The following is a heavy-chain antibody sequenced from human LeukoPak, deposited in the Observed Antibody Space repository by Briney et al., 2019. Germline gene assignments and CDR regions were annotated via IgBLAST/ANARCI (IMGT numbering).Heavy chain of an antibody. Sequence: ASVKVSCKASGYTFTSYYMHWVRQAPGQGLEWMGIINPSGGSTSYAQKFQGRVTMTRDMSTSTVYMELSSLRSEDTAVYYCAGDRAYYDFWSGYSEYYMDVWGKGTTVTVSS. J-gene: IGHJ6*03. D-gene: IGHD3-3*01. V-gene: IGHV1-46*01. CDR1: GYTFTSYY. CDR3: AGDRAYYDFWSGYSEYYMDV. CDR2: INPSGGST.